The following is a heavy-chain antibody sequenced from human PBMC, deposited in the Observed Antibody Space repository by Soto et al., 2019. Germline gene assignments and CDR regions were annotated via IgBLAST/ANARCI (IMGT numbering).Heavy chain of an antibody. J-gene: IGHJ4*02. Sequence: EVQLLESGGGLVQPGGSLRLSCAASGFTFSSYAMSWVRQAPGKGLEWVSAISESGGRTYYADSVKGRFTISRDNSKNTLYLQMNSLRAEDTAVYYCTREARGYSYGDNWGQGTLVKVSS. CDR2: ISESGGRT. V-gene: IGHV3-23*01. CDR1: GFTFSSYA. D-gene: IGHD5-18*01. CDR3: TREARGYSYGDN.